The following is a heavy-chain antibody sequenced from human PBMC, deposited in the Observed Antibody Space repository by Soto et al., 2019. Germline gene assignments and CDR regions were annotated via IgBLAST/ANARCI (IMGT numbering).Heavy chain of an antibody. D-gene: IGHD2-21*02. CDR3: ARDLPGETVVTPEVV. Sequence: QAQLVQSGAEVKKPGSSVKVSCKVSGGTFDTYALSWVRQAPGQGLEWMGGIIPIFDTANYAQKFQGRVIITADESTSTAYMELSSLRFEDTAMYYCARDLPGETVVTPEVVWGQGTLVTVSS. J-gene: IGHJ4*02. V-gene: IGHV1-69*12. CDR1: GGTFDTYA. CDR2: IIPIFDTA.